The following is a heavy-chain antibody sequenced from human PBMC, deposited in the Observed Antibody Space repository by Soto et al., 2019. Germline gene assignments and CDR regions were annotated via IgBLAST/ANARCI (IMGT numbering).Heavy chain of an antibody. Sequence: GASVKVSCKASGGTFSSYAISWVRQAPGQGLEWMGGIIPIFGTANYAQKFQGRVTITADESTSTAYMELSSLRSEDTAVYYCARCISYGSGSYFHYYYGMDVWGQGTTVTVSS. J-gene: IGHJ6*02. CDR2: IIPIFGTA. V-gene: IGHV1-69*13. CDR3: ARCISYGSGSYFHYYYGMDV. D-gene: IGHD3-10*01. CDR1: GGTFSSYA.